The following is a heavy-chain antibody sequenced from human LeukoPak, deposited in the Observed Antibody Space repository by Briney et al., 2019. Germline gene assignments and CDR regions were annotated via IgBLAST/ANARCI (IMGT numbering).Heavy chain of an antibody. CDR2: IYYSGST. V-gene: IGHV4-59*12. J-gene: IGHJ3*02. D-gene: IGHD2-15*01. CDR3: ARDPVATVVAATLVTPGAFDI. Sequence: SETLSLTCTVSGGSISSYYWSWIRQPPGKGLEWIGYIYYSGSTNYNPSLKSRVTISVDTSKNQFSLKLSSVTAADTAVYYCARDPVATVVAATLVTPGAFDIWGQGTMVTVSS. CDR1: GGSISSYY.